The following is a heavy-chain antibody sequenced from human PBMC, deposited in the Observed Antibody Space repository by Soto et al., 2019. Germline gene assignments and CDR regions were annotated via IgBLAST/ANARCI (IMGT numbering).Heavy chain of an antibody. CDR3: ASSRRYYDFWSGYYPIVDY. CDR2: IYYSGST. D-gene: IGHD3-3*01. Sequence: SETLSLTCTVSGGSISSGGYYWSWIRQHPGKGLEWIGYIYYSGSTYYNPSLKSRVTISVDTSKNQFSLKLSSVTAADTAVYYCASSRRYYDFWSGYYPIVDYWGQGTLVTVSS. CDR1: GGSISSGGYY. J-gene: IGHJ4*02. V-gene: IGHV4-31*03.